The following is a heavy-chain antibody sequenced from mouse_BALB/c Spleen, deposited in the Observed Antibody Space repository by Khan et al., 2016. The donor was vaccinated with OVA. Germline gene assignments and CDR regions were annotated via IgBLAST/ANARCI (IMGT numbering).Heavy chain of an antibody. D-gene: IGHD1-1*02. J-gene: IGHJ3*01. Sequence: EVELVESGGGFMQPGGSLKLSCATSGFTFTDYYMYWVRQTPEGGLGGVASISNRGTTPYYPDTVRGRFTISRDNAKNTLYLQISRLKSEDTAMYYCAREGDGGGLAYWGQGTLVTVSA. CDR3: AREGDGGGLAY. CDR2: ISNRGTTP. V-gene: IGHV5-12*02. CDR1: GFTFTDYY.